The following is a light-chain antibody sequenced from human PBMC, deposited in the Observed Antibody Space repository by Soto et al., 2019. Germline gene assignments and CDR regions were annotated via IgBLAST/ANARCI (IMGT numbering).Light chain of an antibody. CDR2: EVT. CDR1: RSDVGGYNF. Sequence: QSALTQPPSASGSPGQSVTISCTGTRSDVGGYNFVSWYQQHPGKAPKLLIYEVTQRPSGVPDRFSASKSGNTASLTVSGLQAEDEADYYCSSYAGSTMGVFGTGTKVTVL. CDR3: SSYAGSTMGV. V-gene: IGLV2-8*01. J-gene: IGLJ1*01.